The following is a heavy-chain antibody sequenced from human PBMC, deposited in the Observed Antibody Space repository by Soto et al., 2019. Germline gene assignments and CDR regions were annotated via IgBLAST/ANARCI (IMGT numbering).Heavy chain of an antibody. Sequence: LGESLKISCKGSGHIFSNYWIGWVRQMPGKGLEWMGIIYPGDSDTRYSPSFQGQVTITVDKSINTAYLQWSRLKASDTAMYYCARQRLWGTSGYYYFENWGQGTLVTVSS. CDR2: IYPGDSDT. J-gene: IGHJ4*02. CDR3: ARQRLWGTSGYYYFEN. CDR1: GHIFSNYW. V-gene: IGHV5-51*01. D-gene: IGHD3-22*01.